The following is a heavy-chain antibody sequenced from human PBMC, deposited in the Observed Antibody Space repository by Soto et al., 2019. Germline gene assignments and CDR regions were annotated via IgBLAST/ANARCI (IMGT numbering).Heavy chain of an antibody. V-gene: IGHV4-39*01. CDR3: ARQIRDIYYGMDV. Sequence: SETLSLTCTVSGGSVSSGSYYWGWIRQPPGKGLEWIGSIYYSGSTYYNPSLKSRVTISVDTSKNQSSLKLSSVTAADKAVYYCARQIRDIYYGMDVWGQGTTVTVS. CDR1: GGSVSSGSYY. D-gene: IGHD2-15*01. CDR2: IYYSGST. J-gene: IGHJ6*02.